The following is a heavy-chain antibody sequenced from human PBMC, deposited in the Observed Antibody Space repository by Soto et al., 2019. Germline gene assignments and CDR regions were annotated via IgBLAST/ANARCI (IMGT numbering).Heavy chain of an antibody. CDR2: ISYDGANK. V-gene: IGHV3-30*18. CDR3: AKDRIIVIPTGLSNLFDS. D-gene: IGHD3-16*02. CDR1: GFPFATHG. Sequence: VQLVESGGGVVQPGRSLRLSCAASGFPFATHGMHWVRQAPGRGLEWVAAISYDGANKYYADSVKGRFTISKDNSKNTLYLQVDSLRVEDTAVYFCAKDRIIVIPTGLSNLFDSWGQGTLVTVSA. J-gene: IGHJ4*02.